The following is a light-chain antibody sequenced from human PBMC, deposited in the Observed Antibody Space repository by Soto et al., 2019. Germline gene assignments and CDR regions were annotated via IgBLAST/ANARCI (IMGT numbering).Light chain of an antibody. CDR2: GGS. Sequence: EVVVTQSPGTLSLSPGERATLSCRASQSVTSDYLAWYQQKPGQSPRLVIYGGSTRAIGIPARFSGSGSGTDFTLTISRLEPEDFAIYYCQQYGSSQYTFGQGTKVDIK. CDR3: QQYGSSQYT. J-gene: IGKJ2*01. V-gene: IGKV3-20*01. CDR1: QSVTSDY.